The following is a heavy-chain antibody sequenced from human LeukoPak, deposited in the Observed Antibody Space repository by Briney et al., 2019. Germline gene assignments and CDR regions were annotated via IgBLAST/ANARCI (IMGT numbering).Heavy chain of an antibody. D-gene: IGHD2-15*01. CDR3: AREEAANWFDP. CDR1: GGSISGYY. V-gene: IGHV4-4*07. Sequence: SETLSLTCTVSGGSISGYYWTWVRQAAGKGLEYIGRIYTSGSTNYNPSLKGRVTISVDTSKNQFSLKLTSVTAADTAVYYCAREEAANWFDPWGRGTLVTVSS. CDR2: IYTSGST. J-gene: IGHJ5*02.